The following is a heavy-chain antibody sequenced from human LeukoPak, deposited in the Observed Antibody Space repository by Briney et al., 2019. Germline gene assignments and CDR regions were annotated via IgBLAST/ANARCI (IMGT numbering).Heavy chain of an antibody. V-gene: IGHV4-59*08. J-gene: IGHJ5*02. D-gene: IGHD2-8*02. CDR1: GGSISNYY. Sequence: SETLSLTWTVSGGSISNYYWNWIRQPPGKGLEWVGHISYSGGTKYNPSLQSRVTISIDTSKNQFSLNLTSVTAADTAVYYCARRVIMSATGVPDTWLDPWGQGILVTVSS. CDR2: ISYSGGT. CDR3: ARRVIMSATGVPDTWLDP.